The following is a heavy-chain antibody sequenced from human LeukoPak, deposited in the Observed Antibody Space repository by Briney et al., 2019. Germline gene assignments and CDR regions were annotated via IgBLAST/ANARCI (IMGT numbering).Heavy chain of an antibody. V-gene: IGHV1-24*01. J-gene: IGHJ4*02. Sequence: ASVKVSCKVSGYTLSDLSMHWVRQAPGKGLDWMGGFDPGDGETIYTQKFQGRVTMTEDTSTDTAYMELSSLRSEDTAVYYCAAGGVYDLFDYWGQGTLVTVTS. D-gene: IGHD5/OR15-5a*01. CDR2: FDPGDGET. CDR3: AAGGVYDLFDY. CDR1: GYTLSDLS.